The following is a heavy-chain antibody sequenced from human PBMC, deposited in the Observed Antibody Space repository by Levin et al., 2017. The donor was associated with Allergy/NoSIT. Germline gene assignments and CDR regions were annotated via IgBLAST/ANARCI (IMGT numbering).Heavy chain of an antibody. Sequence: GGSLRLSCEASGFTFSSYGMSWVRQAPGKGLEWVSSISFGSTYYADSVKCRFTISRDNSKSTLYLQLNSLRAEDTAVYYCARSDHIGTYSGPYDYGMDVWGQGTTVSVSS. J-gene: IGHJ6*02. D-gene: IGHD1-26*01. CDR1: GFTFSSYG. CDR2: ISFGST. CDR3: ARSDHIGTYSGPYDYGMDV. V-gene: IGHV3-23*01.